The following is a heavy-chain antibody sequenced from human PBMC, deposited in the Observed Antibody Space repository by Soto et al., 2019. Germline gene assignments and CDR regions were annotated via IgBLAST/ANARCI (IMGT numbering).Heavy chain of an antibody. Sequence: SETLSLTCTVSGGSISSGGYYWSWIRQHPGKGLEWIGYIYYSGSTYYNPSLKSRVTISVDTSKNQFSLKLSSVTAADTAVYFCARGGRRSPGMDVRGQGTTVTGSS. J-gene: IGHJ6*02. CDR2: IYYSGST. CDR3: ARGGRRSPGMDV. V-gene: IGHV4-31*03. CDR1: GGSISSGGYY.